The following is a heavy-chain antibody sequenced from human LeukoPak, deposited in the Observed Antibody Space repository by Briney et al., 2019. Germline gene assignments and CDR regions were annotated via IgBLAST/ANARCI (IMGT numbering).Heavy chain of an antibody. CDR3: ATARLMLPWYFQH. J-gene: IGHJ1*01. Sequence: PGGSLRLSFAASGFTFSSYGMHWVRQAPGKGLEWVAFIRYDGSNKYYADSVKGRFTISRDNSKNTLYLQMNSLRAEDTAVYYCATARLMLPWYFQHWGQGTLVTVSS. CDR1: GFTFSSYG. V-gene: IGHV3-30*02. CDR2: IRYDGSNK. D-gene: IGHD2-15*01.